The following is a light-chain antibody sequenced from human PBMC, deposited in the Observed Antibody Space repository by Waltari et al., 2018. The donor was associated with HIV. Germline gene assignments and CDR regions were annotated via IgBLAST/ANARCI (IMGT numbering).Light chain of an antibody. Sequence: QSALTQPRSVSGSPGQSVTISCTGTSSDVGGYNYVSWYQQHPGKAPKFMMYDVNKRPAGVPDRFSGSKSGNTASLTISGRQAEDEADYYCCSYADNYPVVFGGGTKLTVL. V-gene: IGLV2-11*01. CDR1: SSDVGGYNY. CDR2: DVN. CDR3: CSYADNYPVV. J-gene: IGLJ2*01.